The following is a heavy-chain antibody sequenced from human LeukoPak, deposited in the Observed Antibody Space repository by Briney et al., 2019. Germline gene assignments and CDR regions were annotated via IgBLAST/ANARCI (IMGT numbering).Heavy chain of an antibody. J-gene: IGHJ4*02. Sequence: GGSLRLSCAASGFTFSSYWMSWVRQAPGKGLEWVANIKQDGSEKYYVDSVKGRFTSSRDNSKNTLYLQMNSLRAEDTAVYYCAKSCGGGSCYTDYWGQGTLVTVSS. CDR2: IKQDGSEK. V-gene: IGHV3-7*01. CDR1: GFTFSSYW. D-gene: IGHD2-15*01. CDR3: AKSCGGGSCYTDY.